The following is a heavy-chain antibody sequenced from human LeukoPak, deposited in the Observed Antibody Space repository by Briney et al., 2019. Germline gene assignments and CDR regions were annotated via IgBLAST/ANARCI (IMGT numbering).Heavy chain of an antibody. J-gene: IGHJ6*03. D-gene: IGHD3-10*01. CDR3: ARVEEGYGSGRRENYYYYYMDV. CDR1: GGSISSSSSY. CDR2: IYYSGST. Sequence: SETLSLTCSVSGGSISSSSSYWGWIRQPPGKGLEWITSIYYSGSTYYNPSLKSRVTISVDTSKNQFSLKLNSVTAADTAVYYCARVEEGYGSGRRENYYYYYMDVWGKGTTVTISS. V-gene: IGHV4-39*07.